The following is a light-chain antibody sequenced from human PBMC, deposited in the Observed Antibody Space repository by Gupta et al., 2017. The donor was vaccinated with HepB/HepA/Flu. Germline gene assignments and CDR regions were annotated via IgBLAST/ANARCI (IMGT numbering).Light chain of an antibody. V-gene: IGKV3-20*01. CDR2: GTS. CDR1: QSFSRTF. CDR3: QQDGGSPYT. J-gene: IGKJ4*01. Sequence: EIVLTHSPGTLSLSPGERATLSCRASQSFSRTFLAWYQQKAGQAPRLLIYGTSSRATGIPDRFSGSGSGTDFTLTISRLEPEDFAVYYCQQDGGSPYTFGGGTKVEIK.